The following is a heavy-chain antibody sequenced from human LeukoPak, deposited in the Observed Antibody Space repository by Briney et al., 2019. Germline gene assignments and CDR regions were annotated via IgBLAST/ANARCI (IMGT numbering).Heavy chain of an antibody. D-gene: IGHD2-2*01. CDR1: GGSISSYY. V-gene: IGHV4-4*07. CDR2: IYTSGSA. Sequence: SETLSLTCTVSGGSISSYYWSWIRQPAGKGLEWIGRIYTSGSANYNPSLKSRVTMSVDTSKNQFSLKLSSVTAADTAVYYCARRYCSSTSCYFVGWYYFDYWGQGTLVTVSS. J-gene: IGHJ4*02. CDR3: ARRYCSSTSCYFVGWYYFDY.